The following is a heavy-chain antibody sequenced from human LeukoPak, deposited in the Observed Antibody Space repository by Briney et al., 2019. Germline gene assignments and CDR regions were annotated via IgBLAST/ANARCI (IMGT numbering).Heavy chain of an antibody. J-gene: IGHJ6*02. CDR2: ISAYNGNT. D-gene: IGHD6-19*01. CDR3: AREVLEKWLVLYYYGMDV. CDR1: GYTFTSYG. Sequence: ASVKVSCKASGYTFTSYGISWVRQAPGQGLEWMGWISAYNGNTNYAQKLQGRVTMTTDTSTSTAYMEPRSLRSDDTAVYYCAREVLEKWLVLYYYGMDVWGQGTTVTVSS. V-gene: IGHV1-18*01.